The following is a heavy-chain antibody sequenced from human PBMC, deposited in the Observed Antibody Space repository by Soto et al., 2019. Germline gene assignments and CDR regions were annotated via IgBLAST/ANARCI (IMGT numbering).Heavy chain of an antibody. CDR2: IWYDGSNK. Sequence: GRHWVRKATGKGLEWVAVIWYDGSNKYYADSVKGRFTISRDNSKNTLYLQMNSLRAEDTAVYYCASAQTAAAGPLDYWGQGTLVTVSS. CDR3: ASAQTAAAGPLDY. CDR1: G. V-gene: IGHV3-33*01. J-gene: IGHJ4*02. D-gene: IGHD6-13*01.